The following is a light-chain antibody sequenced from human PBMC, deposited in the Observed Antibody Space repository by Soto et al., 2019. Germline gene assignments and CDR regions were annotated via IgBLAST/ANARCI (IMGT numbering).Light chain of an antibody. V-gene: IGKV1-39*01. CDR2: AAS. Sequence: PSTLSASVGDRVTITCRASQSISSYLNLYQQKPGKAPKLLIYAASSLQSGVPSRFSGSGSGTDFTLTISSLQPEDFATYYCQQSYSTPITFGQGTRLEIK. J-gene: IGKJ5*01. CDR3: QQSYSTPIT. CDR1: QSISSY.